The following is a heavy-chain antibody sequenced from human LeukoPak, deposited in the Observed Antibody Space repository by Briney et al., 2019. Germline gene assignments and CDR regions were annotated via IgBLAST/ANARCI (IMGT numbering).Heavy chain of an antibody. V-gene: IGHV3-30*02. CDR2: IRYDEGNK. D-gene: IGHD1-26*01. CDR3: AKAGIVGARSDYFDY. Sequence: PGGSLRLSCAASGFTFSSYGMHWVRQAPGKGLDWVAFIRYDEGNKYYADSVKGRFTISRDNSKNTLYLQMNSLRAEDTAVYYCAKAGIVGARSDYFDYWGQGTLVTVSS. J-gene: IGHJ4*02. CDR1: GFTFSSYG.